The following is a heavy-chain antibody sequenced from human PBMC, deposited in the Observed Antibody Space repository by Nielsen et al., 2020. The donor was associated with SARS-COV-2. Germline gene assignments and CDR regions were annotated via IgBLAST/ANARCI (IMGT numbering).Heavy chain of an antibody. CDR3: ARDVVVTGSLYYHYYGLDV. V-gene: IGHV4-61*01. J-gene: IGHJ6*02. Sequence: SETLSLTCIVSGGSVSNPTHYWTWIRQPPGKGLEWIGYVYYSGNTNYNPSLKSRPTISVDTSKNQFSLNLNSVTAADSAVYYCARDVVVTGSLYYHYYGLDVWGQGTTVTVSS. CDR2: VYYSGNT. D-gene: IGHD2-21*02. CDR1: GGSVSNPTHY.